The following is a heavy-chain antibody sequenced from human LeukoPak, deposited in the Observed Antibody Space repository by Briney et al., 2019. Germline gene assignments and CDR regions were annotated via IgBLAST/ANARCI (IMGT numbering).Heavy chain of an antibody. J-gene: IGHJ4*02. Sequence: SETLSLTCTVSGGSISSYYWSWIRQPAGKGLEWIGRVYTSGSTNYNPSLKSRVTMSVDTSKNQFPLKLSSVTAADTAVYYCASTLVDYDFWSGYYHFDYWGQGTLVTVSS. CDR3: ASTLVDYDFWSGYYHFDY. D-gene: IGHD3-3*01. V-gene: IGHV4-4*07. CDR2: VYTSGST. CDR1: GGSISSYY.